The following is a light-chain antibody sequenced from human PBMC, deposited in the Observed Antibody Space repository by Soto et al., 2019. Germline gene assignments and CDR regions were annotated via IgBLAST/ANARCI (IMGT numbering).Light chain of an antibody. CDR2: DVT. CDR1: SSDIGAYNY. Sequence: QSALTQPPSASGSPGQSVTISCTGTSSDIGAYNYVSWYQQYPGKAPKLIIYDVTERPSGVPDRFSGSKSGNTASLTVSGRRADDEAVYYCNSYAGGDSFDVIFGGGTKLTVL. CDR3: NSYAGGDSFDVI. V-gene: IGLV2-8*01. J-gene: IGLJ2*01.